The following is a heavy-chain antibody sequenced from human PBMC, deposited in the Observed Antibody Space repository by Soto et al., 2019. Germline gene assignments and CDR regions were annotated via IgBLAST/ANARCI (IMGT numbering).Heavy chain of an antibody. Sequence: QVQLVQSGAEVKKPGSSVKVSCKASGDTFSFYTLNWVRQAPGQGFEWVGRVNPILAMSSSAHKFQGRVSXVXDXXTGTAYMELRSLRSDDTAVYYCATSYGSGSSPFDYWGQGTLVTVSS. D-gene: IGHD3-10*01. V-gene: IGHV1-69*02. CDR1: GDTFSFYT. CDR2: VNPILAMS. J-gene: IGHJ4*02. CDR3: ATSYGSGSSPFDY.